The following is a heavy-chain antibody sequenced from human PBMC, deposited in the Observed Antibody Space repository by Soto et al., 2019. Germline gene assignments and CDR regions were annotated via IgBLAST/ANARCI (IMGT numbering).Heavy chain of an antibody. V-gene: IGHV1-69*01. CDR2: IIPLFGTA. D-gene: IGHD3-10*01. CDR1: GVTFSSET. J-gene: IGHJ4*02. Sequence: QVQLVQSGADVKKPGSSVKVSCQASGVTFSSETLGWVRQAPGQGLEWGGGIIPLFGTASYAQKFQGRVTITADEYTSTVYMELSSLRSDDTAVYFCATELGENPASPFDAWGQGTLVTVSS. CDR3: ATELGENPASPFDA.